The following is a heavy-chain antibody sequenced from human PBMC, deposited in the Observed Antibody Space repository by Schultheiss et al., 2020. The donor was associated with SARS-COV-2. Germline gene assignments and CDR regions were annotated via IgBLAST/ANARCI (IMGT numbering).Heavy chain of an antibody. CDR1: GYSFTSYY. CDR3: AITYYDILWGDRSSFDY. J-gene: IGHJ4*02. D-gene: IGHD3-9*01. CDR2: IYPGDSDT. Sequence: GESLKISCKGSGYSFTSYYIAWVRQMPGKGLEWMGLIYPGDSDTRYSPSFQGQVTISADKSISTAYLQWSGLKASDTAMYYCAITYYDILWGDRSSFDYWGQGTLVTVSS. V-gene: IGHV5-51*01.